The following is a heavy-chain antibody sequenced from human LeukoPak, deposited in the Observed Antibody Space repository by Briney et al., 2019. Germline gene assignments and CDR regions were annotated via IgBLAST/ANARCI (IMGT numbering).Heavy chain of an antibody. CDR2: IYYSGST. J-gene: IGHJ4*02. V-gene: IGHV4-39*01. D-gene: IGHD6-19*01. CDR3: ASLAVAGLSEGY. Sequence: SEALSLTCTVSGGSISSDSYYWAWIRQPPGKGLEWIASIYYSGSTYYNPSLKSRVTISVDTSRNQFSLKLSSVTAADTAVYYCASLAVAGLSEGYWGQGTLVIVSS. CDR1: GGSISSDSYY.